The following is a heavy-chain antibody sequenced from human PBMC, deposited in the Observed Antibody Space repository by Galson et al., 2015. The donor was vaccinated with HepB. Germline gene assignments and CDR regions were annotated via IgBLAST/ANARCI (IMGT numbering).Heavy chain of an antibody. CDR2: ISSSSTI. Sequence: LRLSCAASGFTFSSYSMNWVRQAPGKGLEWVSYISSSSTIYYADSVKGRFTISRDNAKNSLYLQMNSLRDEDTAVYYCARYGQWLDYFDYWGQGTLVTVSS. CDR1: GFTFSSYS. J-gene: IGHJ4*02. D-gene: IGHD6-19*01. V-gene: IGHV3-48*02. CDR3: ARYGQWLDYFDY.